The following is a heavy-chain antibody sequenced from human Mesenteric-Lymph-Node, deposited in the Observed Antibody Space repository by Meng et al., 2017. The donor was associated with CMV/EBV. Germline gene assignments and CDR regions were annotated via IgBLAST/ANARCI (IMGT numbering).Heavy chain of an antibody. Sequence: CAASGFTVSSNYLYWLRQAPGRGLEWVSNIYSDGTTNYADSVRGRFTMSRDISNDMVFLQMNSLRAEDTAVYYCARTPTLTSNLDFWGPGTLVTVSS. D-gene: IGHD4-17*01. CDR3: ARTPTLTSNLDF. CDR1: GFTVSSNY. CDR2: IYSDGTT. J-gene: IGHJ4*02. V-gene: IGHV3-66*01.